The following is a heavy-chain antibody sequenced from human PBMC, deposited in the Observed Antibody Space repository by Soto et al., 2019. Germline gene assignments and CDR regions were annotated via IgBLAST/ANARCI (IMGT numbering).Heavy chain of an antibody. CDR1: GGSSSSYY. CDR2: SYYSGSS. Sequence: SGTLSLTCTVSGGSSSSYYWSWVRQPPGKGLEWIGYSYYSGSSYYNPSLQSRVTISVDRSKAQFYLTLTSVTAADTAVYLCARARYYDFGESTVFDVWGHGTLVT. D-gene: IGHD4-17*01. J-gene: IGHJ3*01. V-gene: IGHV4-59*12. CDR3: ARARYYDFGESTVFDV.